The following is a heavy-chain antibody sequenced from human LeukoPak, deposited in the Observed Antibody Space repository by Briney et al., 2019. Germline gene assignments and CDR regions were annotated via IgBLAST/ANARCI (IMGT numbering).Heavy chain of an antibody. CDR2: INPSSGGT. CDR1: GYTFTGYY. D-gene: IGHD3-10*02. J-gene: IGHJ3*02. V-gene: IGHV1-2*02. Sequence: ASVKVSCKPSGYTFTGYYIRWVRQAPRQGLEWMGWINPSSGGTNYAQKFQGRVTMTRDTSISTAYMELSRLRSDDTAVYYCAREAPMVGDSFDIWGHGTMVTVSS. CDR3: AREAPMVGDSFDI.